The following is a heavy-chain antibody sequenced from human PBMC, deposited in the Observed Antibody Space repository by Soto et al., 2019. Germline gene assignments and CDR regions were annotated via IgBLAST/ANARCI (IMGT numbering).Heavy chain of an antibody. Sequence: GGSLRLSCAASGFTFSSYSMNWVRQAPGKGLEWVSSISGNSNYMYYADSVKGRFTISRDNAKNSLYLQMNSLRAEDTTVYYCAREMIGSGSYDYWGQGILVTVSS. D-gene: IGHD3-10*01. CDR3: AREMIGSGSYDY. V-gene: IGHV3-21*01. J-gene: IGHJ4*02. CDR1: GFTFSSYS. CDR2: ISGNSNYM.